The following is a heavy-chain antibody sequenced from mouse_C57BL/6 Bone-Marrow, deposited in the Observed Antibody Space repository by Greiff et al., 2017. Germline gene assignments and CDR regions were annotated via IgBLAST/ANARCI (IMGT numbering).Heavy chain of an antibody. CDR2: IDPSSGGT. J-gene: IGHJ1*03. CDR3: ARGDNYGSSYDWYIDV. Sequence: QVQLQQPGAELVKPGASVKLSCKASGYTFTSYWMHWVKQRPGRGLEWIGRIDPSSGGTKYNEKFKSKGTLTVDKPSSAGYMHLRSLTSEDSAVYYCARGDNYGSSYDWYIDVWGTGTTVTVSS. V-gene: IGHV1-72*01. CDR1: GYTFTSYW. D-gene: IGHD1-1*01.